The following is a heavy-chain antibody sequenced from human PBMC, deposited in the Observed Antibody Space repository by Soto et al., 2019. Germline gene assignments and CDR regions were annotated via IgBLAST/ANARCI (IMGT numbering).Heavy chain of an antibody. J-gene: IGHJ6*02. CDR3: AKDLGATTSYYYYGMDV. V-gene: IGHV3-30*18. Sequence: ESGGGVVQPGRSLRLSCAASGFTFSSYGMHWVRQAPGKGLEWVAVISYDGSNKYYADSVKGRFTISRDNSKNTLYLQMNSLRAEDTAVYYCAKDLGATTSYYYYGMDVWGQGTTVTVSS. D-gene: IGHD1-26*01. CDR1: GFTFSSYG. CDR2: ISYDGSNK.